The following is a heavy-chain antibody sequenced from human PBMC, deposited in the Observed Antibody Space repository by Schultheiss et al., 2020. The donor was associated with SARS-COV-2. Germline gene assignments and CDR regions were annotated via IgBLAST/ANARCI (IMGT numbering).Heavy chain of an antibody. Sequence: GGSLRLSCAASGFTFSNAWMSWVRQAPGKGLEWVGRIKSKTDGGTTDYAAPVKGRFTISRDDSKNTLYLQMNSLRAEDTAVYYCAKDYRTWVGELLHWGQGTLVTVSS. V-gene: IGHV3-15*01. J-gene: IGHJ4*02. CDR2: IKSKTDGGTT. D-gene: IGHD3-10*01. CDR3: AKDYRTWVGELLH. CDR1: GFTFSNAW.